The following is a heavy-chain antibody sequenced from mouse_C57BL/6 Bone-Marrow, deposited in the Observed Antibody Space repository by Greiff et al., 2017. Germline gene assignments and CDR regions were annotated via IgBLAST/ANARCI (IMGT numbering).Heavy chain of an antibody. Sequence: SGAELMKPGASVQLSCKATGYTFTGYWIEWVKQRPGHGLEWIGEILPGSGSTNYNEKFKGKATFTADTSSNTAYMQLSSLTTEDSAIYYCARTNYYGSSYPHWYFDVWGTGTTVTVSS. V-gene: IGHV1-9*01. CDR1: GYTFTGYW. J-gene: IGHJ1*03. D-gene: IGHD1-1*01. CDR2: ILPGSGST. CDR3: ARTNYYGSSYPHWYFDV.